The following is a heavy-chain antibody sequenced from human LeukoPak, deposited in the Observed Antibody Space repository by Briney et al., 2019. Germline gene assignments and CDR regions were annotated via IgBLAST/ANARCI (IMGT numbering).Heavy chain of an antibody. Sequence: PSETLSLTCAVYGGSFSGYYWSWIRQPPGKGLEWIGEINDSGRTNYNPSLKSRVTISVYTSKNQFSLKLSSVTAADTAVYYCARWELLPAFDIWGQGTMVTVSS. D-gene: IGHD1-26*01. V-gene: IGHV4-34*01. CDR1: GGSFSGYY. J-gene: IGHJ3*02. CDR3: ARWELLPAFDI. CDR2: INDSGRT.